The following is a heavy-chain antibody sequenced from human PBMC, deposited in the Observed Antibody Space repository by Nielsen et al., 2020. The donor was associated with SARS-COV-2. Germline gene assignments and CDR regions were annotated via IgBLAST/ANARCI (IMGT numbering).Heavy chain of an antibody. CDR1: GFTFSSYA. J-gene: IGHJ4*02. CDR2: IRSKAYGGTT. CDR3: TRVFPYYYDSSGYSGIDY. D-gene: IGHD3-22*01. Sequence: GGSLRLSCAASGFTFSSYAMSWVRQAPGKGLEWVGFIRSKAYGGTTEYAASVKGRFTISRDDSKSIAYLQMNSLKTEDTAVYYCTRVFPYYYDSSGYSGIDYWGQGTLVTVSS. V-gene: IGHV3-49*04.